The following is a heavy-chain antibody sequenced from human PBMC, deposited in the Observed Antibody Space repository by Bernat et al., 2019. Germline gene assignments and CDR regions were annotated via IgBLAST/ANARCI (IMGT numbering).Heavy chain of an antibody. D-gene: IGHD6-19*01. CDR2: ISYDGSNK. Sequence: QVQLVESGGGVVQPGRSLRLSCAASGFTFSSYAMHWVRQAPGKGLEWVAVISYDGSNKYYADSVKGRFTISRDNSKNTLYLQMNSLRAEDTAVYYCARAPERVAGTGTYFDYWCQGTLVTVSS. V-gene: IGHV3-30-3*01. J-gene: IGHJ4*02. CDR1: GFTFSSYA. CDR3: ARAPERVAGTGTYFDY.